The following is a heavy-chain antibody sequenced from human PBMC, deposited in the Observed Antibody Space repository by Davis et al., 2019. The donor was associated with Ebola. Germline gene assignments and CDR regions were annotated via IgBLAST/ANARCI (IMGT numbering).Heavy chain of an antibody. Sequence: PGGSLRLSCAASGFTFSSHAMSWVRQAPGKGLEWVSVISGSGGSTYYADSVKGRSTTSRDNSKNTLYLQMNSLRAEDTAVYYCAKDARNTVMLDAFDIWGQGTMVTVSS. CDR2: ISGSGGST. V-gene: IGHV3-23*01. CDR3: AKDARNTVMLDAFDI. J-gene: IGHJ3*02. D-gene: IGHD3-16*01. CDR1: GFTFSSHA.